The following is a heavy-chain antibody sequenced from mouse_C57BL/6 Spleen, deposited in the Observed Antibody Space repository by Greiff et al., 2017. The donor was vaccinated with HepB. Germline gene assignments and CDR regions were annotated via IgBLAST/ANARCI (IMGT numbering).Heavy chain of an antibody. D-gene: IGHD1-1*01. Sequence: QVQLQQSGAELVKPGASVKLSCKASGYTYTEYTIHWVKQRSGQGLEWIGWFYPGSGSIKYNEKFKDKATLTADKSSSTVYMELSRLTSEDSAVYFCARHDPYGSSYDWYCDVWGTGTTVTGSS. CDR3: ARHDPYGSSYDWYCDV. CDR2: FYPGSGSI. CDR1: GYTYTEYT. V-gene: IGHV1-62-2*01. J-gene: IGHJ1*03.